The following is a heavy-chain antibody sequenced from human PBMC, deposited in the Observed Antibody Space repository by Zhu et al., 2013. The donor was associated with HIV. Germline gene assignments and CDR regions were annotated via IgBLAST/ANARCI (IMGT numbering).Heavy chain of an antibody. V-gene: IGHV1-69*06. CDR3: ASVDEVGTIFGVGSYYYYGMDV. J-gene: IGHJ6*02. Sequence: QVQLVQSGAEVKKPGSSVKVSCKASGGTFSSYAISWVRQAPGQGLEWMGGIIPIFGTANYAQKFQGRVTITADKSTSTAYMELSSLRSEDTAVYYCASVDEVGTIFGVGSYYYYGMDVWGQGTTVTVSS. CDR1: GGTFSSYA. CDR2: IIPIFGTA. D-gene: IGHD3-3*01.